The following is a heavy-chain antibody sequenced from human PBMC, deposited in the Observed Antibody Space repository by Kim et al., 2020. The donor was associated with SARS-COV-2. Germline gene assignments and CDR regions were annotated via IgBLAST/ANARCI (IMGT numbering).Heavy chain of an antibody. Sequence: GGSLRLSCSASGFTFSSYAMHWVRQAPGKGLEYVSAISSNGGSTYYADSGKGRFTISRDNSKNTLYLQMSSLRAEDTAVYYCVKGLEQRVCVGYNWFDPWGQRTLVTVSS. CDR3: VKGLEQRVCVGYNWFDP. CDR2: ISSNGGST. J-gene: IGHJ5*02. D-gene: IGHD6-25*01. CDR1: GFTFSSYA. V-gene: IGHV3-64D*06.